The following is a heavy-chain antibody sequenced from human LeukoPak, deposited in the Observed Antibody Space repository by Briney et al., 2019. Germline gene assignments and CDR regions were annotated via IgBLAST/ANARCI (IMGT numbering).Heavy chain of an antibody. D-gene: IGHD3-22*01. CDR1: GYSISTSYY. V-gene: IGHV4-38-2*02. CDR2: VYTSGIISGNT. J-gene: IGHJ3*02. CDR3: ARDRYYYDTSGYYSAFET. Sequence: SETLSLTCTVSGYSISTSYYWGWIRQPPGKGLEWIGRVYTSGIISGNTNYNPSLESRVTMSVDASKNQFSLKLTSVTAADTAIYYCARDRYYYDTSGYYSAFETWGQGTMVTVSS.